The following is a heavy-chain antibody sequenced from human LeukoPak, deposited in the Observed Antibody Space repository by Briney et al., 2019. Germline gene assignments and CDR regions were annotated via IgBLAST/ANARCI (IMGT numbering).Heavy chain of an antibody. CDR1: GYTFTDYY. D-gene: IGHD2-21*02. V-gene: IGHV1-2*02. Sequence: ASVKVSCKASGYTFTDYYMQWVRQAPGQGLEWMGWINPNSGGTKYAQKFQGRVTMTRDTSINTAYMELSRLRSDDTAVYYCTRDAGGGDCYSCPNWFDPWGQGTLVTVSS. CDR2: INPNSGGT. J-gene: IGHJ5*02. CDR3: TRDAGGGDCYSCPNWFDP.